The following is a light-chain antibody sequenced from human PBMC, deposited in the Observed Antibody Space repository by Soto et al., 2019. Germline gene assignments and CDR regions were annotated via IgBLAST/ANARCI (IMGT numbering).Light chain of an antibody. Sequence: DIQMTQSPSTLSASVGDRVTITCRASQSISSWLAWYQQKPGKAPKLLIYKASSLESGVPSRFSGSGSGTEFTLNISSLQPYDFATYYCQQYNSYWTLGQGTKVEIK. CDR3: QQYNSYWT. J-gene: IGKJ1*01. CDR2: KAS. V-gene: IGKV1-5*03. CDR1: QSISSW.